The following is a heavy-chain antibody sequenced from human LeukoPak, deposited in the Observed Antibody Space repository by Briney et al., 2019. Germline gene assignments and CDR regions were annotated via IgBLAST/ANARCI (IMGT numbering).Heavy chain of an antibody. CDR3: ARADGLGWLDP. CDR2: INHSGST. J-gene: IGHJ5*02. CDR1: GGSFSGYY. D-gene: IGHD3-16*01. Sequence: SETLSLTCAVYGGSFSGYYWSWIRQPPGKGLEWIGEINHSGSTNYNPSLKSRVTISVDTSKNQFSLKLSSVTAADTAVYYCARADGLGWLDPWGQGTLVTVSS. V-gene: IGHV4-34*01.